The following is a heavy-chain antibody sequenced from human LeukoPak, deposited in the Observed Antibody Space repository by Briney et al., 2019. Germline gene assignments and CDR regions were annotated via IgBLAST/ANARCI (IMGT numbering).Heavy chain of an antibody. J-gene: IGHJ4*02. CDR3: ARDAVMGTTPFYFDY. V-gene: IGHV3-48*01. CDR2: ISSSSSNI. Sequence: GGSLRLSCTASGFILSSYGMNWVRQAPGKGLEWVSYISSSSSNIFYADSAKGRFTISRDNAKDSLFLQMNSLRAEDTALYYCARDAVMGTTPFYFDYWGQGALVTVSS. D-gene: IGHD1-1*01. CDR1: GFILSSYG.